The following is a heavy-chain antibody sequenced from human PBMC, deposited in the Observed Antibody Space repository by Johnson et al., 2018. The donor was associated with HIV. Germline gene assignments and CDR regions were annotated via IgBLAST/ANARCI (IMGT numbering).Heavy chain of an antibody. CDR3: ARGDTAMGYDAFDI. CDR2: IKQDGREK. V-gene: IGHV3-7*04. CDR1: GFTFSSYW. D-gene: IGHD5-18*01. J-gene: IGHJ3*02. Sequence: VQLVESGGGVVRPGGSLRLSCAASGFTFSSYWMSWVRQAPGTGLEWVANIKQDGREKYYVDSVKGRFTISRDNAKNSLYLQMNSLRAEDTAVYYCARGDTAMGYDAFDIWGQGTMVTVSS.